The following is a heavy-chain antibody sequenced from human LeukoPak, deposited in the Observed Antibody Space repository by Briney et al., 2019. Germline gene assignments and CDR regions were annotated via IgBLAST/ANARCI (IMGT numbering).Heavy chain of an antibody. V-gene: IGHV1-8*01. J-gene: IGHJ5*02. Sequence: ASVKVSYKTSENTFTTYDFNWVRQAPGQGLEWMGWMNPITGNTGYAQSFQGRVTMTTNTSISTAYMELSSLRCEDTAVYYCARGLLADRGKRNWFDPWGQGTLVIVSS. CDR3: ARGLLADRGKRNWFDP. CDR1: ENTFTTYD. D-gene: IGHD6-19*01. CDR2: MNPITGNT.